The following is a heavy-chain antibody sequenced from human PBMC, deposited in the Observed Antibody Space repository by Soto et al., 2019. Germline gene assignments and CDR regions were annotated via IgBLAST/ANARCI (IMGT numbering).Heavy chain of an antibody. V-gene: IGHV1-69*13. CDR3: ARDFYQLRYQTPNWFEP. J-gene: IGHJ5*02. CDR1: GGTFSSYA. D-gene: IGHD2-2*02. CDR2: IIPIFGTA. Sequence: SVKVSCKASGGTFSSYAISWVRQAPGQGLEWMGGIIPIFGTADYAQKFQGRVTITADESTSTAYMELRSLRSDDTAVYYRARDFYQLRYQTPNWFEPWGQGTLVTVSS.